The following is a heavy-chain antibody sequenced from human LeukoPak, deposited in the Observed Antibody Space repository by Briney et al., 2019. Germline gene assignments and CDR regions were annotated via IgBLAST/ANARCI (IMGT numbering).Heavy chain of an antibody. J-gene: IGHJ4*02. CDR1: GFTFSSYA. CDR2: ISGSGGST. Sequence: GGSLRLSCAASGFTFSSYAMSWVRQAPGKGLEWVSAISGSGGSTYYADSVKGRFTISRDNSKNTLYLQMNSLRAEDTAVYYCAKDSTYCSGGSCYSMQSDYWGQGTLVTVSS. D-gene: IGHD2-15*01. CDR3: AKDSTYCSGGSCYSMQSDY. V-gene: IGHV3-23*01.